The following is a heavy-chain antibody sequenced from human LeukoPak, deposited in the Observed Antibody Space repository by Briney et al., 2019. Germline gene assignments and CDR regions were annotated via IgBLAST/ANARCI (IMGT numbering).Heavy chain of an antibody. D-gene: IGHD5-24*01. CDR2: IIPIFGTA. J-gene: IGHJ3*02. CDR1: GGTFSSYA. V-gene: IGHV1-69*06. CDR3: ARGRGDGYNPAFDI. Sequence: AASVKVSCKASGGTFSSYAISWVRQAPGQGLEWMGGIIPIFGTANYAQKFQGRVTITADKSTSTAYMELSSLRSEDTAVYYCARGRGDGYNPAFDIWGQGTMVTVSS.